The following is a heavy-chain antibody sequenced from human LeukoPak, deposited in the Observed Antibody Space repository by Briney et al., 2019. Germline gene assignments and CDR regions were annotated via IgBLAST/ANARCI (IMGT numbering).Heavy chain of an antibody. Sequence: ASAKVSCKASGYTFTNYAMHWVRQAPGQRLEWMVWINAGNGNTKYSQKFQGRVTITRDTSASTAYMELSSLRSEDTAVYYCARASYSYGLTTRYWGQGTLVTVSS. CDR1: GYTFTNYA. CDR2: INAGNGNT. CDR3: ARASYSYGLTTRY. D-gene: IGHD5-18*01. V-gene: IGHV1-3*01. J-gene: IGHJ4*02.